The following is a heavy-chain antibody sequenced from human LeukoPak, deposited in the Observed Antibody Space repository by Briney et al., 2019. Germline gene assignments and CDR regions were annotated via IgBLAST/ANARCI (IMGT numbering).Heavy chain of an antibody. D-gene: IGHD4-11*01. Sequence: AETLSLTCTVSGGSISSYYWSWIRQPAGKGLEWIGRIYTSGSTNYNPSLKSRVTMSVDTSKNQSSLKLSSVTAADTAVYYCARDTPSNNFDYWGQGTLVTVSS. CDR3: ARDTPSNNFDY. J-gene: IGHJ4*02. CDR2: IYTSGST. CDR1: GGSISSYY. V-gene: IGHV4-4*07.